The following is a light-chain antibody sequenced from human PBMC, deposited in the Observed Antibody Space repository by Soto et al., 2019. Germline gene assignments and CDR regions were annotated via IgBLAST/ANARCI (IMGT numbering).Light chain of an antibody. Sequence: EMVLTQSPGTLSLSPGERAPLSCRPSQSFPSTYLAWYQQKPGKSPRLITYGGSTGASGFPDRFSGGGSGTDFTLTISRLEPEDSAVYYCHCQQFDSSRMYSFGQGTKLEI. J-gene: IGKJ2*03. V-gene: IGKV3-20*01. CDR3: QQFDSSRMYS. CDR2: GGS. CDR1: QSFPSTY.